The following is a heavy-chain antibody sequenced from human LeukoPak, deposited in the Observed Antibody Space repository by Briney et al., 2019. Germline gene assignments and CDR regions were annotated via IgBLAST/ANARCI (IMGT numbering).Heavy chain of an antibody. V-gene: IGHV1-2*02. J-gene: IGHJ5*02. Sequence: ASVKVSCKASGYSFTSYAMNWVRQAPGQGLECMGWINPNSGGTNYAQKFQGRVTMTRDTSISTAYMELSRLRSDDTAVYYCARWEYYYGSGSEPWGQGTLVTVSS. CDR3: ARWEYYYGSGSEP. CDR2: INPNSGGT. CDR1: GYSFTSYA. D-gene: IGHD3-10*01.